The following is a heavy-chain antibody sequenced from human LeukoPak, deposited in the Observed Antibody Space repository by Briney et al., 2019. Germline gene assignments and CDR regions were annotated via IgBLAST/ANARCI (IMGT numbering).Heavy chain of an antibody. Sequence: GRSLRLSCAASGFTFSSHAMHWVRQAPGKGLEWVAVISYDGSTKFYADSVKGRFTISRDNSKNTLYLQMNSLGAEDTAVYYCAKWTFDYWGQGTLVTVSS. J-gene: IGHJ4*02. CDR3: AKWTFDY. CDR1: GFTFSSHA. CDR2: ISYDGSTK. V-gene: IGHV3-30-3*01. D-gene: IGHD1-26*01.